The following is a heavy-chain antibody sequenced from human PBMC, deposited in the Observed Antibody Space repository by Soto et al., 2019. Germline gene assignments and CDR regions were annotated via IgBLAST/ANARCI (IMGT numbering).Heavy chain of an antibody. CDR1: GFIFKMYW. CDR3: TRGPRPISTGTGAY. J-gene: IGHJ4*02. D-gene: IGHD3-10*01. Sequence: EVQLVESGGGLVPPGGSVRLSCAASGFIFKMYWMHWVRQSPGKGLVWISRIYNDGTYSDYADSVRGRFTISRDNVNDTLYLQRNNLRAEESGLYYCTRGPRPISTGTGAYWGQGTQVTVSS. V-gene: IGHV3-74*01. CDR2: IYNDGTYS.